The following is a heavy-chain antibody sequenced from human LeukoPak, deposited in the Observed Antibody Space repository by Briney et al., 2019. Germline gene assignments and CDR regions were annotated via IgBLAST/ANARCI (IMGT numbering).Heavy chain of an antibody. V-gene: IGHV4-59*01. D-gene: IGHD1-26*01. CDR1: GDSISSYF. J-gene: IGHJ4*02. Sequence: PSETLSLTCTVSGDSISSYFWSWIRQPPGKGLEWIAYTYNSGSTNYNPSLRSRVTISVDTSKNQFSLRLSSVTAADTAVYYCAREVRVSGYFEYWGQGTLVTVSS. CDR3: AREVRVSGYFEY. CDR2: TYNSGST.